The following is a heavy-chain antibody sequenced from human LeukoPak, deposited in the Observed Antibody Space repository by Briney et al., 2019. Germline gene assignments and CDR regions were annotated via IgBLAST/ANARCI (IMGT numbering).Heavy chain of an antibody. Sequence: GGSLRLSCAASGFTFSSYAMSWVRQAPGKGLEWVSAISGSGGSTYYADPVKGRFTISRDNSKNTLYLQMNSLRAEDTAVYYCAKEGIYDILTGWLDYWGQGTLVTVSS. CDR1: GFTFSSYA. CDR2: ISGSGGST. D-gene: IGHD3-9*01. CDR3: AKEGIYDILTGWLDY. J-gene: IGHJ4*02. V-gene: IGHV3-23*01.